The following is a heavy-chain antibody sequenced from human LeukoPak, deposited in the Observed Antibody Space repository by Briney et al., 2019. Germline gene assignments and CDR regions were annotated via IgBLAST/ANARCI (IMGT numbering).Heavy chain of an antibody. CDR1: GYTFTSYG. CDR2: ISAYNGNT. CDR3: ARESGSSWYRDAFDI. Sequence: ASVKVSCKASGYTFTSYGISWVRQAPGQGLEWMGRISAYNGNTNYAQKLQGRVTMTTDTSTSTAYMELRSLRSDDTAVYYCARESGSSWYRDAFDIWGQGTMVTVSS. V-gene: IGHV1-18*04. J-gene: IGHJ3*02. D-gene: IGHD6-13*01.